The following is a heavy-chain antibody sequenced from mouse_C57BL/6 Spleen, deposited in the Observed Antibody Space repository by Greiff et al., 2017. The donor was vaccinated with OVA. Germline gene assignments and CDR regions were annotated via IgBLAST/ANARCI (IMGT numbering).Heavy chain of an antibody. CDR2: ISYDGSN. CDR1: GYSITSGYY. Sequence: VQLQQSGPGLVKPSQSLSLTCSVTGYSITSGYYWNWIRQFPGNKLEWMGYISYDGSNNYNPSLKNRISITRDTSKNQFFLKLNSVTTEDTATYYCAREDDGYFFDYWGQGTTLTASS. J-gene: IGHJ2*01. CDR3: AREDDGYFFDY. D-gene: IGHD2-3*01. V-gene: IGHV3-6*01.